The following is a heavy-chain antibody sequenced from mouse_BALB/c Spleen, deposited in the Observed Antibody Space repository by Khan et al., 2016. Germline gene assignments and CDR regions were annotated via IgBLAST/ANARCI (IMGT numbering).Heavy chain of an antibody. CDR1: GYTFTNYG. CDR3: PRGGNHEVYFDY. V-gene: IGHV9-3-1*01. CDR2: INTYTGEP. Sequence: QIQLVQSGPELKKPGETVKISCKASGYTFTNYGMNWVKQAPGKGLKWMGWINTYTGEPTYADDFKGRFAFSLETSASTAYLQINNLKNEDTATSFCPRGGNHEVYFDYWGQGTTLTVSS. J-gene: IGHJ2*01. D-gene: IGHD2-1*01.